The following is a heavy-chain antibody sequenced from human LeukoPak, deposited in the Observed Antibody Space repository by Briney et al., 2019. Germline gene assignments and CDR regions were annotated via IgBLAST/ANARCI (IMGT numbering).Heavy chain of an antibody. J-gene: IGHJ4*02. V-gene: IGHV3-74*01. D-gene: IGHD2/OR15-2a*01. CDR1: GNYW. Sequence: PGGSLRLSCAASGNYWIHWVRQVPGKGLVWVSRINSDGSWTSYADSVKGRFTISKDNAKNTVYLQMNSLRAEDTAVYYCVSFYETYWGRGTLVTVSS. CDR3: VSFYETY. CDR2: INSDGSWT.